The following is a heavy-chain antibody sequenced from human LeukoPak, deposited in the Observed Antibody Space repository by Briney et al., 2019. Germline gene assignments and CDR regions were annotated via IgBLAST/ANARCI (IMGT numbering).Heavy chain of an antibody. CDR2: IYTSGST. J-gene: IGHJ6*03. CDR1: GGSISSGSSY. V-gene: IGHV4-61*02. Sequence: SETLSLTCTVSGGSISSGSSYWSWIRQPAGKGLEWIGRIYTSGSTNYNPSLKSRVTISVDTSKNQFSLKLSSVTAADTAVYYCARGYSCSSTLYYYYYYMDVWGKGTTVTVSS. D-gene: IGHD6-6*01. CDR3: ARGYSCSSTLYYYYYYMDV.